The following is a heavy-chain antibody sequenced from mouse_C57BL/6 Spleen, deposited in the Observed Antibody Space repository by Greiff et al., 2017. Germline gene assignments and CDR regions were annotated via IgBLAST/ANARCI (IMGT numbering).Heavy chain of an antibody. CDR2: ISDGGSYT. J-gene: IGHJ2*01. D-gene: IGHD2-4*01. V-gene: IGHV5-4*01. CDR3: ARDRRDYDVWWYFDY. CDR1: GFTFSSYA. Sequence: EVQLVESGGGLVKPGGSLKLSCAASGFTFSSYAMSWVRQTPEKRLEWVATISDGGSYTYYPDNVKGRFTISRDNAKNNLYLQMSHLKSEDTAMYYCARDRRDYDVWWYFDYWGQGTTLTVSS.